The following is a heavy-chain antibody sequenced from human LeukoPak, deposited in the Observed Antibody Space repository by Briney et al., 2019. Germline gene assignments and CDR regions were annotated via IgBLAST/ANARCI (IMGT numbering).Heavy chain of an antibody. D-gene: IGHD3-22*01. J-gene: IGHJ1*01. CDR2: ISSSSSTI. Sequence: GGSLRLSCAASGFTFSSYSMNWVRQAPGKGLEWVSYISSSSSTIYYADSVKGRFTISRDNAKNSLYLQMNSLRAEDTAVYYCARGAGYDSSGYYPEYFQHWGQGTLVTVSS. CDR3: ARGAGYDSSGYYPEYFQH. CDR1: GFTFSSYS. V-gene: IGHV3-48*04.